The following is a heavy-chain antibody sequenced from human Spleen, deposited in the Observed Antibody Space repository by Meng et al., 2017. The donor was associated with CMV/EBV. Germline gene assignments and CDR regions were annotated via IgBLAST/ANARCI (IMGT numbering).Heavy chain of an antibody. D-gene: IGHD4-23*01. CDR1: GGSISSRSYY. CDR3: ARLNYAGDSGGNLDL. J-gene: IGHJ3*01. V-gene: IGHV4-39*01. CDR2: IFYDGRS. Sequence: GSLRLSCSVSGGSISSRSYYWGWIRQSPGRGLEWIGSIFYDGRSYNNPSLTSRVTISVDLSENQFSLNLNSVTASDTALYYCARLNYAGDSGGNLDLWGRGTVVTVSS.